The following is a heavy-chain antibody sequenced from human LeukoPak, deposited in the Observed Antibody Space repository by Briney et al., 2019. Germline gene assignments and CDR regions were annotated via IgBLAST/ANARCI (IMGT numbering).Heavy chain of an antibody. J-gene: IGHJ6*02. Sequence: PSETLSLTCAVSGGSISSGGYFWSWIRQPPGKGLEWIGYIYHSGSTYYNPSLKSRVTISVDRSKNQFSLKLSSVTAADTAVYYCAGHRITISFLCYGMDVWGQGTTVTVSS. V-gene: IGHV4-30-2*01. CDR1: GGSISSGGYF. CDR2: IYHSGST. CDR3: AGHRITISFLCYGMDV. D-gene: IGHD3-3*01.